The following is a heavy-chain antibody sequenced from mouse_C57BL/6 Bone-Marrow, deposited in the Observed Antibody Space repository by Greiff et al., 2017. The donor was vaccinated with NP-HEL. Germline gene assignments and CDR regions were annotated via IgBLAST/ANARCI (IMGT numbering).Heavy chain of an antibody. CDR3: ARQNYYGSTPFDY. D-gene: IGHD1-1*01. V-gene: IGHV5-6*01. Sequence: EVKLMESGGDLVKPGGSLKLSCAASGFTFSSYGMSWVRQTPDKRLEWVATISSGGSYTYYPDSVKGRFTISRDNAKNTLYLQMSSLKSEDTAMYYCARQNYYGSTPFDYWGPGTTLTVSS. J-gene: IGHJ2*01. CDR2: ISSGGSYT. CDR1: GFTFSSYG.